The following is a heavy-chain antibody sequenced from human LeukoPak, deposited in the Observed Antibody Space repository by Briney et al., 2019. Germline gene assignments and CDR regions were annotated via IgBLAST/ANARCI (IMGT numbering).Heavy chain of an antibody. CDR2: IYHNGNT. J-gene: IGHJ4*02. CDR1: GYSISSGYY. CDR3: ARVRYNYGDSDY. Sequence: SETLSLTCVVSGYSISSGYYWGWIRRPPGKGLEWIGTIYHNGNTYYNPSLKSRVTISVDTSKNQFSLKLSSVTAADTAVYYCARVRYNYGDSDYWGQGTLVTVSS. V-gene: IGHV4-38-2*01. D-gene: IGHD5-18*01.